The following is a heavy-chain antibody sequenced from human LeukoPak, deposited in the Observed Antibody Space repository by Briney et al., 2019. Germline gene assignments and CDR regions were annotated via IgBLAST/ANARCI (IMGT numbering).Heavy chain of an antibody. CDR2: INHSGST. CDR1: GEPFNGYY. J-gene: IGHJ4*02. D-gene: IGHD2-2*02. Sequence: PSETLFLTCAVYGEPFNGYYWNWIRQSPGKGLEWIGEINHSGSTNYNPSLKSRVTISVDTSKNQFSLKLNSVTAADTAVYYCASRYFCSSTSCYTFDYWGQGTLVTVSS. CDR3: ASRYFCSSTSCYTFDY. V-gene: IGHV4-34*01.